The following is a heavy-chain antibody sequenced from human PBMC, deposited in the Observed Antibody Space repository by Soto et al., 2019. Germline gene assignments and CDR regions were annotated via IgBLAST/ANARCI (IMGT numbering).Heavy chain of an antibody. V-gene: IGHV1-3*01. Sequence: ASVKVSCKASGYTFTSYAMRWVRQAPGQRLEWMGWINGGNGNTKYSQKLQGRVTITRDTSATTAYMELSSLRSEDTAVYYCATAIADDAFDIWGRGTMVTVSS. J-gene: IGHJ3*02. CDR3: ATAIADDAFDI. CDR2: INGGNGNT. CDR1: GYTFTSYA. D-gene: IGHD2-2*01.